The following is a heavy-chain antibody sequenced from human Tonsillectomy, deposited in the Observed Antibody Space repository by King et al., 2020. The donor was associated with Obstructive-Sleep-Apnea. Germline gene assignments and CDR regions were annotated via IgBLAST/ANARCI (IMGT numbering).Heavy chain of an antibody. J-gene: IGHJ4*02. CDR1: GFTFSSFA. CDR3: ASLSMTTITTAFDY. V-gene: IGHV3-30*04. Sequence: VQLVESGEGVGQPGRSLRLSCAASGFTFSSFAMHWVRQAPGKGLEWLAVISSDGSNKYYADSVKGRFTSSRDKSKNTLFLQMNSLSAEDTAVFYCASLSMTTITTAFDYWGQGALVTVFS. D-gene: IGHD4-11*01. CDR2: ISSDGSNK.